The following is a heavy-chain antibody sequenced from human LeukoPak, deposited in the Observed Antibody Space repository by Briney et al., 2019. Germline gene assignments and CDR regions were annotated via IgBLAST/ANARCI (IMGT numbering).Heavy chain of an antibody. CDR2: ISSSSSYI. J-gene: IGHJ4*02. CDR3: ARDWSSGYDYAFDY. Sequence: GGSLRLSCAASGFTFSSYSMNWVRQAPGKGLEWVSSISSSSSYIYYADSVKGRFTISRDNAKNSLYLQTNSLRAEDTAVYYCARDWSSGYDYAFDYWGQGTLVTVSS. D-gene: IGHD5-12*01. CDR1: GFTFSSYS. V-gene: IGHV3-21*01.